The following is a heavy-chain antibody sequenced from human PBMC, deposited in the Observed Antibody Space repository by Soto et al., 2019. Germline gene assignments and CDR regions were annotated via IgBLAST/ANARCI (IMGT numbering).Heavy chain of an antibody. CDR2: IYWDDDK. D-gene: IGHD5-18*01. J-gene: IGHJ4*02. CDR3: AHRLEVDTPMVIFDY. V-gene: IGHV2-5*02. Sequence: QITLKESGPTLVKPTQTLALTCTCSGFSLTTSGVGVGWIRQHPGKALEWLALIYWDDDKRYSPYLKSRLTITKDTSKNHVVLRMTNMDPFDTATYYGAHRLEVDTPMVIFDYWGQGTLVTVSS. CDR1: GFSLTTSGVG.